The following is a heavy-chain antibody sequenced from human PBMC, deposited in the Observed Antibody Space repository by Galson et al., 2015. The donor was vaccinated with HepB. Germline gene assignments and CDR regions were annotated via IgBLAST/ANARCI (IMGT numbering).Heavy chain of an antibody. V-gene: IGHV5-10-1*01. CDR1: GSSFTSYW. Sequence: QSGAEVKKPGESLRISCKGSGSSFTSYWISWVRQMPGKGLEWMGRIDPSDSYTNYSPSFQGHVTISADKSISTAYLQWSSLKASDTAMYYCAGQVADGGSTSYYYYGMDVWGQVTTVTVSS. CDR3: AGQVADGGSTSYYYYGMDV. CDR2: IDPSDSYT. J-gene: IGHJ6*02. D-gene: IGHD2-2*01.